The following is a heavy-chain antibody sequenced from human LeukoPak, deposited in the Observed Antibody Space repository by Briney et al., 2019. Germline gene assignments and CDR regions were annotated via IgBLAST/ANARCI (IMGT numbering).Heavy chain of an antibody. CDR3: AELGITMIGGV. CDR1: GFTFSSYE. V-gene: IGHV3-48*03. J-gene: IGHJ6*04. D-gene: IGHD3-10*02. Sequence: GGSLRLSCAASGFTFSSYEMNWVRQAPGKGLEWVSYISSSGSTIYYADSVKGRFTISRDNAKNSLYLQMNSLRAEDTAVYYCAELGITMIGGVWGKGTTSPSPQ. CDR2: ISSSGSTI.